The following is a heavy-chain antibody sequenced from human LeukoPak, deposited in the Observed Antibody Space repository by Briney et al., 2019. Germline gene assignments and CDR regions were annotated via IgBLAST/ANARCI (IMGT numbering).Heavy chain of an antibody. Sequence: SEPLSLTCTVSGGSISSYYWSWIRQPAGKGLEWIGRIYTSGSTNYNPSLKSRVTMSVDTSKNQFSLKLSSVTAADTAVYYCARSEVGATRNYYYYYMDVWGKGTTVTVSS. V-gene: IGHV4-4*07. D-gene: IGHD1-26*01. J-gene: IGHJ6*03. CDR2: IYTSGST. CDR3: ARSEVGATRNYYYYYMDV. CDR1: GGSISSYY.